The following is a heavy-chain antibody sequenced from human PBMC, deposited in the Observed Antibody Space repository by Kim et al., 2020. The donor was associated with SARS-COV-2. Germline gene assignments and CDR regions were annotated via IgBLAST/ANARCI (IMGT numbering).Heavy chain of an antibody. Sequence: AQKCQSRVTMTRDTSTSTVYMELIRLRSEDTAVYYCARYKVVAATTPFDYWGQGTLVTVSS. CDR3: ARYKVVAATTPFDY. D-gene: IGHD2-15*01. V-gene: IGHV1-46*01. J-gene: IGHJ4*02.